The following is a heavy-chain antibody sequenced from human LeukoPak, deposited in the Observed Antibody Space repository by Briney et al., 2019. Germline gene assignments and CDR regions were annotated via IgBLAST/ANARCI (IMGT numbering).Heavy chain of an antibody. D-gene: IGHD4-17*01. Sequence: ASVKVSFKASGGTFSSYAISWVRQAPGQGLEWMGRIIPILGIANYAQKFQGRVTITADKSTSTAYMELSSLRSEDTAVYYCARGDDYGDSFDYWGQGTLVTVSS. CDR2: IIPILGIA. J-gene: IGHJ4*02. V-gene: IGHV1-69*04. CDR1: GGTFSSYA. CDR3: ARGDDYGDSFDY.